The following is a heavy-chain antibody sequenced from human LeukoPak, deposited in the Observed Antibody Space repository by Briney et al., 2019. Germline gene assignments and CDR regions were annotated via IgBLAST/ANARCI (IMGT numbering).Heavy chain of an antibody. CDR2: IDPSDSYT. V-gene: IGHV5-10-1*01. Sequence: GESLKISCKGSGYSFTSYWISWVRQMPGKGLEWMGRIDPSDSYTNYSPSFQGHVTISADKSISTVYLQWSSLKASDTAMHYCARLPTVARPSPAQIDYWGQGTLVTVSS. CDR3: ARLPTVARPSPAQIDY. CDR1: GYSFTSYW. D-gene: IGHD6-19*01. J-gene: IGHJ4*02.